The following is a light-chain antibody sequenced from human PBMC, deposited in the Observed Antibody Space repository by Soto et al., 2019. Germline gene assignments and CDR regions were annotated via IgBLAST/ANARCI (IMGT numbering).Light chain of an antibody. CDR2: AAS. J-gene: IGKJ2*01. Sequence: DIQMTQSPSSLSASVGDRVTITCRASQGISNYLAWYQQKPGQVPKLLIYAASTLQSGAPSGFIGSGSGTDFTLTISSLQPEDVATYYCQKYNSAPYTFGQGTKLNIK. CDR1: QGISNY. CDR3: QKYNSAPYT. V-gene: IGKV1-27*01.